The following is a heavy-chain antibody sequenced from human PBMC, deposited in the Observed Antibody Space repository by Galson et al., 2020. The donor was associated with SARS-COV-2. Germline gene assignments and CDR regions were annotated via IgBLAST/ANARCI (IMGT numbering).Heavy chain of an antibody. Sequence: GGSLRLSCAASGFTFSSYAMHWVRQAPGKGLEWVAVISYDGSNKYYADSVNGRFTISRDNSKNTLYLQMNSLRAEDTAVYYCARDLQPRGDYVGYGYFDLWGRGTLVTVSS. D-gene: IGHD4-17*01. CDR1: GFTFSSYA. V-gene: IGHV3-30*04. CDR2: ISYDGSNK. J-gene: IGHJ2*01. CDR3: ARDLQPRGDYVGYGYFDL.